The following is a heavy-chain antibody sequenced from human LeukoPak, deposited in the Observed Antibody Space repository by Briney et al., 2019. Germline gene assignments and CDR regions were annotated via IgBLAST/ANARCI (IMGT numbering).Heavy chain of an antibody. CDR2: IKQDGSEK. CDR1: GFTFSSYW. D-gene: IGHD6-6*01. J-gene: IGHJ1*01. V-gene: IGHV3-7*01. CDR3: ARVPMIAARPRYFQH. Sequence: GGSLRLSCAASGFTFSSYWMSWVRQAPWKGLEWVANIKQDGSEKYYVDSVKGRFTISRDNAKNSLYLQMNSLRAEDTAVYYCARVPMIAARPRYFQHWGQGTLVTVSS.